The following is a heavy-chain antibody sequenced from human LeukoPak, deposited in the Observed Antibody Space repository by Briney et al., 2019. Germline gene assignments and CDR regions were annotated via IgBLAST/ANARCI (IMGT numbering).Heavy chain of an antibody. Sequence: ASVKVSCKASGFTFTSSAMQRVRQARGQRLEWIGWIVVGSGNTNYAQKFQERVTITRDMSTSTAYMELSSLRSEDTAVYYCAAASEIVVVTADAFDIWGQGTMVTVSS. CDR3: AAASEIVVVTADAFDI. D-gene: IGHD2-21*02. CDR1: GFTFTSSA. J-gene: IGHJ3*02. V-gene: IGHV1-58*02. CDR2: IVVGSGNT.